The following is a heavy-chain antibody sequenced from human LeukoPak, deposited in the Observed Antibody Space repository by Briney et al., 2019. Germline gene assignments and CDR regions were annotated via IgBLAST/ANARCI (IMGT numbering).Heavy chain of an antibody. V-gene: IGHV4-34*01. J-gene: IGHJ4*02. D-gene: IGHD4-17*01. CDR3: TRMTTGHDY. CDR2: INHSGYT. CDR1: GVSFDDYY. Sequence: PSETLSLTCAVSGVSFDDYYWAWVRQTPGKGLEWIGEINHSGYTNDSPSLKSRVTLSIDTSRKQFSLNLRSVTVADAGIYFCTRMTTGHDYWGQGTLVTVSS.